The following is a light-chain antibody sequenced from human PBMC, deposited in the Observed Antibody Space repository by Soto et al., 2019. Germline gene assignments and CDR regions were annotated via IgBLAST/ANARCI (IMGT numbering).Light chain of an antibody. V-gene: IGLV1-40*01. Sequence: QSVLTQPPSVSGAPGQTVTISCTGSSSNIGAGFDVHWYQQLPGTAPKVFIYGNSNRPSGVPDRFSGSKSGTSASLAITGLQAEDEADYHCQSYDSSLTNAVFGGGTKVTVL. CDR1: SSNIGAGFD. CDR2: GNS. CDR3: QSYDSSLTNAV. J-gene: IGLJ2*01.